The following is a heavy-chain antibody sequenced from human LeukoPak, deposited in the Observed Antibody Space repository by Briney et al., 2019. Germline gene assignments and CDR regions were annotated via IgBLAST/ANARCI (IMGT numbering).Heavy chain of an antibody. V-gene: IGHV3-7*01. Sequence: GGSLRLSCAASGFTFSSNWMSWVRQAPGKGLEWVANIKQDGSEKYYVDSVKGRFTISRDNAKNSLYLQMNSLRAEGTAVYYCARDPPLITATGSRYFQHWGQGTLVTVSS. CDR1: GFTFSSNW. J-gene: IGHJ1*01. D-gene: IGHD6-13*01. CDR2: IKQDGSEK. CDR3: ARDPPLITATGSRYFQH.